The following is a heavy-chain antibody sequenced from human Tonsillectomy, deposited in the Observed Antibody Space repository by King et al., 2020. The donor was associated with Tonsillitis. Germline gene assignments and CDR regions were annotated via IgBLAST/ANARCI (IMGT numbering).Heavy chain of an antibody. Sequence: MQLQESGPGLVKPSETLSLTCTVSGGSISSSSYYWGWIRQPPGKGLEWIGNIYYSGNTYYNPSLKSRVTISVDTSKNQFSLKLNSVTAADTAVYYCARQKQLANYYYYYYYMDVWGKGTTVTVSS. CDR1: GGSISSSSYY. CDR2: IYYSGNT. J-gene: IGHJ6*03. CDR3: ARQKQLANYYYYYYYMDV. V-gene: IGHV4-39*01. D-gene: IGHD6-6*01.